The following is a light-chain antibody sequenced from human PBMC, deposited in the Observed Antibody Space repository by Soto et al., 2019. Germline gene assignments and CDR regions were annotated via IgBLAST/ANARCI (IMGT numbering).Light chain of an antibody. Sequence: DIVMTQSPLSLPVTPGESASISCRSSQSLLHSSGNNYLDWYLQKPGQSPQLLIYLGSNRAPGVPDKFSGSGSGTDFTLKISRVEAEDGGVYYCMQALQTPLTFGGGTKVEIK. CDR3: MQALQTPLT. CDR1: QSLLHSSGNNY. J-gene: IGKJ4*01. V-gene: IGKV2-28*01. CDR2: LGS.